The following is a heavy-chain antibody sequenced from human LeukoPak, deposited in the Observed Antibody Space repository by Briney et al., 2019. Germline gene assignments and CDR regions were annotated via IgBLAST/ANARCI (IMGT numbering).Heavy chain of an antibody. D-gene: IGHD1-26*01. J-gene: IGHJ4*02. Sequence: SETLSLTCAVYGGSFSGYYWSWVRQPPGKGLEWIGGISASGSTNYAPSLRSRVTMSVDPSTKQFSLKLTSVTAADTAVYYCARHGGGGESYPRVFDYWGRGNLVTVSS. CDR1: GGSFSGYY. V-gene: IGHV4-59*10. CDR2: ISASGST. CDR3: ARHGGGGESYPRVFDY.